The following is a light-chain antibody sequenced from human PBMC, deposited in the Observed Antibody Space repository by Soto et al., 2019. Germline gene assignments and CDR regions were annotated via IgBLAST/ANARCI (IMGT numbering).Light chain of an antibody. V-gene: IGLV2-8*01. CDR2: EVT. CDR3: SSHAGINNVV. CDR1: SSDVGGYNY. Sequence: QSALTQPPSASGSPGQSVTISCTGTSSDVGGYNYVSWYQQHPGKVPKLMIYEVTKRPSGVPDRFSGSKSGNTASLTVSGLQAEDEADYYYSSHAGINNVVFGGGTQLTVL. J-gene: IGLJ7*01.